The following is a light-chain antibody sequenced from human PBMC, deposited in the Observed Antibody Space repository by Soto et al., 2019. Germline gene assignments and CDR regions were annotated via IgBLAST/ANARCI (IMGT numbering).Light chain of an antibody. V-gene: IGLV1-40*01. CDR2: VTS. J-gene: IGLJ2*01. CDR3: QSYDSSLSGSI. Sequence: QSVLTQPPSVSGAPGQRVTISCTGSSSNIGAGYDVHWYQHLPRSAPKLLVYVTSNRPSGVPDRFSGSKSGTSASLAITGLQAEDEAYYYCQSYDSSLSGSIFGGGTQLTVL. CDR1: SSNIGAGYD.